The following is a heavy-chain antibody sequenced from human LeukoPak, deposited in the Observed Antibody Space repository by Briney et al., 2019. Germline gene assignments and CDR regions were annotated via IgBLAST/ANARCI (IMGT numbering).Heavy chain of an antibody. D-gene: IGHD4-11*01. CDR3: AKVRDYNPRMPFEY. Sequence: GGSLRLSCAASGFTFSSYAMSWVRQAPGKGLEWVSVISGGGGTTYYADSVKGRLTTSRDNSKNTLYLQMNSLRAEDTAVYYCAKVRDYNPRMPFEYWGQGTLVTVSS. J-gene: IGHJ4*02. CDR2: ISGGGGTT. CDR1: GFTFSSYA. V-gene: IGHV3-23*01.